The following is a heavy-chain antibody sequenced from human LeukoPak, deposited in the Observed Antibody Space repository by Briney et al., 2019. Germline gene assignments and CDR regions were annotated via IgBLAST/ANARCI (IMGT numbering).Heavy chain of an antibody. J-gene: IGHJ4*02. Sequence: GGSLRLSCAASGFTFSDHFMDWVRQSPGKGLEWVGCIRNKANSYTREYAASVKGRFTISRDDSKNSVEMQMNSLETEDTAVYFCAREEKSGSYFLGPFDYWGQGILVTVSS. V-gene: IGHV3-72*01. CDR1: GFTFSDHF. D-gene: IGHD1-26*01. CDR2: IRNKANSYTR. CDR3: AREEKSGSYFLGPFDY.